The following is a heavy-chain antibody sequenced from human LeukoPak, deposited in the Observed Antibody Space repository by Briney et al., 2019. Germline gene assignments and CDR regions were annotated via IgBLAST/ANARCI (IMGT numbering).Heavy chain of an antibody. CDR1: GVTFSNYA. D-gene: IGHD6-19*01. J-gene: IGHJ4*02. CDR2: IRGSGGST. Sequence: PGGSLRLSCAASGVTFSNYAMNWVRQTPGQGLESGSAIRGSGGSTYYAASVKGRFTIYRDNSKNTLYLQMHSLRAEDTAIYYCAKPVGSSGWYGDFDCWGQGTLVTVSS. CDR3: AKPVGSSGWYGDFDC. V-gene: IGHV3-23*01.